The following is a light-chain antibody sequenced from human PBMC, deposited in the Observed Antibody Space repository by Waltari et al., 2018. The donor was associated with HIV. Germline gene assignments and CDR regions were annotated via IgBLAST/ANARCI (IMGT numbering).Light chain of an antibody. CDR3: GTWDTSLSAGV. V-gene: IGLV1-51*01. CDR2: DNN. J-gene: IGLJ2*01. CDR1: SSNIANNY. Sequence: QSVLTQPPAVSAAPGQTVTISCSGSSSNIANNYVSWYQQLPGTAPKLLIYDNNRRSSGIPDRLSGSKSGTSATLAIAGLQTGDEADYYCGTWDTSLSAGVFGGGTKVTVL.